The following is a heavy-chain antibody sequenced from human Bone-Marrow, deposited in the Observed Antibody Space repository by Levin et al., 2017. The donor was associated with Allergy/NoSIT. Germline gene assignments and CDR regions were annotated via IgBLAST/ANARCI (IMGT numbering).Heavy chain of an antibody. J-gene: IGHJ3*02. V-gene: IGHV4-38-2*02. CDR1: GYSITRGYF. CDR2: IYHDGRT. Sequence: ASETLSLTCNVSGYSITRGYFWGWIRQPPGKGLEWIGNIYHDGRTYYNPSLKTRVTIEVDSSKNQVSLKLSSLTAADTAIYYCGRLNSGTYYGAFDIWGQGTMATVSS. D-gene: IGHD1-26*01. CDR3: GRLNSGTYYGAFDI.